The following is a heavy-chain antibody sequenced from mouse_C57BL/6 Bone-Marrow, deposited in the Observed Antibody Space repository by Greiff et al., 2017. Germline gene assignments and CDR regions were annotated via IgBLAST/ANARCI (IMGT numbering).Heavy chain of an antibody. J-gene: IGHJ3*01. CDR2: IHPNSGST. Sequence: QVQLQQPGAELVKPGASVKLSCKASGYTFTSYWMHWVKQRPGQGLEWIGMIHPNSGSTNYNEKFKSKATLTVDKSTSTAYMQLSSLTSEDSAVYYSASEGWLLPPFAYWGQGTLVTVSA. D-gene: IGHD2-3*01. CDR1: GYTFTSYW. V-gene: IGHV1-64*01. CDR3: ASEGWLLPPFAY.